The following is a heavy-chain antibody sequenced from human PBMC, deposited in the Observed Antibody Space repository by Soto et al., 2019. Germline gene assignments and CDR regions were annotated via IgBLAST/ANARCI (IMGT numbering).Heavy chain of an antibody. CDR1: GDSVSSNSAA. D-gene: IGHD2-2*01. CDR2: TYYRSKWYN. Sequence: PSPTLSLTCAISGDSVSSNSAAWNWIRQSPSRGLEWLGRTYYRSKWYNDYAVSVKGRITINPDTSKNQFSLQLNSVSPEDTAVYYCARDSGGYCSSTSCYGDYYYGMDVSGQGSTVTVS. J-gene: IGHJ6*02. V-gene: IGHV6-1*01. CDR3: ARDSGGYCSSTSCYGDYYYGMDV.